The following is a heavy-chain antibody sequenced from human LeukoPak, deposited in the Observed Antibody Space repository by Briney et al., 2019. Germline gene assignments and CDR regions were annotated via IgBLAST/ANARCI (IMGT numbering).Heavy chain of an antibody. V-gene: IGHV4-34*01. D-gene: IGHD1-1*01. CDR2: INHSGST. Sequence: SETLSLTCAVYGGSFSGYYWSWIRQPPGKGLEWIGEINHSGSTNYNPPLKSRVTISVDTSRNQFSLKLSSVTAADTAVYYCARRPRSLASFWASGIIGYFDYWGQGTLVTVSS. J-gene: IGHJ4*02. CDR3: ARRPRSLASFWASGIIGYFDY. CDR1: GGSFSGYY.